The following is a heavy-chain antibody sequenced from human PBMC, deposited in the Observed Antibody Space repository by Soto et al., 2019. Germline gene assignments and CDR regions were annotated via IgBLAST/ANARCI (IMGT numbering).Heavy chain of an antibody. D-gene: IGHD3-9*01. CDR2: IAYSGDT. Sequence: SETLSLTCSLYRGSLSGYYWSWIRQPPGKGLEWIGYIAYSGDTYYNPSLRSRVTISADPSENKFSLTLKSVTAADTAVYFCARDFERSAIGPWGQGTSVTVSS. CDR3: ARDFERSAIGP. J-gene: IGHJ5*02. CDR1: RGSLSGYY. V-gene: IGHV4-34*11.